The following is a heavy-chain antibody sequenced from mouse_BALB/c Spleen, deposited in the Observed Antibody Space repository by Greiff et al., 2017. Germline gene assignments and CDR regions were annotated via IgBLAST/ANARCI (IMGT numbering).Heavy chain of an antibody. Sequence: QVQLKESGAELVKPGASVKLSCKASGYTFTSYYMYWVKQRPGQGLEWIGEINPSNGGTNFNEKFKSKATLTVDKSSSTAYMQLSSLTSEDSAVYYCTRSLITTVVAYYYAMDYWGQGTSVTVSS. J-gene: IGHJ4*01. V-gene: IGHV1S81*02. CDR2: INPSNGGT. CDR1: GYTFTSYY. D-gene: IGHD1-1*01. CDR3: TRSLITTVVAYYYAMDY.